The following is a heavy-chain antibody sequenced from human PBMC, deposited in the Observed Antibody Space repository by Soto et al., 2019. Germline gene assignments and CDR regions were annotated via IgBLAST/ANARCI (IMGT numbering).Heavy chain of an antibody. CDR3: AREPGGSYPYYYYGMDV. V-gene: IGHV4-59*01. CDR2: IYYSGST. D-gene: IGHD1-26*01. CDR1: GGSISSYY. Sequence: QVQLQESGPGLVKPSETLSLTCTVSGGSISSYYWSWIRQPPGKGLEWIGYIYYSGSTNYNPSLKSRVTISVDTSKNQFSLTLSSVTAADTAVYYCAREPGGSYPYYYYGMDVWGQGTTVTVSS. J-gene: IGHJ6*02.